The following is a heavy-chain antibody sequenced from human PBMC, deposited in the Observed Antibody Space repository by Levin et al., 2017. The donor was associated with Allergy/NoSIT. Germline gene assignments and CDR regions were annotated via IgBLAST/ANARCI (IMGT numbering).Heavy chain of an antibody. V-gene: IGHV3-21*01. CDR1: GFTFSSDT. Sequence: AGGSLRLSCVASGFTFSSDTMNWVRQAPGKGLEWVSSISSSSYYIYYADSVKGRFTISRDNAKNSLYLQMNSLRAEDTAVYYCARDSSGWYTLSYYYGMDVWGQGTTVTVSS. J-gene: IGHJ6*02. CDR3: ARDSSGWYTLSYYYGMDV. D-gene: IGHD6-19*01. CDR2: ISSSSYYI.